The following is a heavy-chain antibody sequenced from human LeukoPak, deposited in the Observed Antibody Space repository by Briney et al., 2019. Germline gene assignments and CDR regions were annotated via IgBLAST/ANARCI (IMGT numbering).Heavy chain of an antibody. V-gene: IGHV4-34*01. J-gene: IGHJ3*02. D-gene: IGHD3-22*01. CDR2: INHSGST. CDR3: ARGRRDTMIVVVIRAYAFDI. CDR1: GGSFSGYY. Sequence: PSETLSLTCAVYGGSFSGYYWSWIRQPPGKGLEWIGEINHSGSTNYNPSLKSRVTISVDTSKNQFSLKLSSVTAADTAVYYCARGRRDTMIVVVIRAYAFDIWGQGTVVTVSS.